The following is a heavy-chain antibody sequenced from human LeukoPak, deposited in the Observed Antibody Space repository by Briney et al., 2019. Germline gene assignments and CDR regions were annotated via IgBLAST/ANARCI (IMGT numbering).Heavy chain of an antibody. CDR1: GFTFSNYA. Sequence: PGGSLRLSCAASGFTFSNYAIHWVRQAPGKGLESVSVISSNGGNIYHANSVKGRFTISRDNSKNTVYLQMGSLRPEDMAVYYCARDGASLGAQFDYWGQGTLVTVSS. CDR2: ISSNGGNI. J-gene: IGHJ4*02. CDR3: ARDGASLGAQFDY. D-gene: IGHD1-26*01. V-gene: IGHV3-64*01.